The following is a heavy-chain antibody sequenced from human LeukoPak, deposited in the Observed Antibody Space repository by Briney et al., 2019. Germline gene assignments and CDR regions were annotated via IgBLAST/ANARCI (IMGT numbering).Heavy chain of an antibody. CDR2: ISGSGGST. Sequence: GGSLRLSCAASGFTFSSYAMSWVRQAPGKGLEWASAISGSGGSTYYADSVKGRFTISRDNSKNTLYLHMNSLRAEDTAVYYCARNRYGDYVPYDYWGQGTLVTVSS. V-gene: IGHV3-23*01. CDR3: ARNRYGDYVPYDY. CDR1: GFTFSSYA. J-gene: IGHJ4*02. D-gene: IGHD4-17*01.